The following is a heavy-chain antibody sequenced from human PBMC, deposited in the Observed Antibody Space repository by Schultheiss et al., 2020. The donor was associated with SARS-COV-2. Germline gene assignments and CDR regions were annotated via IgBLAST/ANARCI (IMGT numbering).Heavy chain of an antibody. V-gene: IGHV1-2*06. CDR1: GYTFTGYY. CDR3: ARHDDSSSELLYYYGMDV. J-gene: IGHJ6*02. D-gene: IGHD6-6*01. CDR2: INPNSGGT. Sequence: ASVKVSCKASGYTFTGYYMHWVRQAPGQGLEWMGRINPNSGGTNYAQKFQGRVTITRDTSTSTVYMELSSLRSEDTAVYYCARHDDSSSELLYYYGMDVWGQGTTVTVSS.